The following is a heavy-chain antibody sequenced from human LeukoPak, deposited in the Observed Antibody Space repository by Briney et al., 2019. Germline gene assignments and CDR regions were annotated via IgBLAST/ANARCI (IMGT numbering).Heavy chain of an antibody. CDR2: ISHDGSNT. CDR1: GFSFNSYS. V-gene: IGHV3-30*09. J-gene: IGHJ4*02. CDR3: ARGPHEVLGSGSNVEALLDY. D-gene: IGHD3-10*01. Sequence: GRSLRLSCAASGFSFNSYSMHWVRQDPGKGLEWVALISHDGSNTNYGDSVTGRFAISRDNSKNTLYLQMSSLRPDDTAVYFCARGPHEVLGSGSNVEALLDYWGQGTLVTVSS.